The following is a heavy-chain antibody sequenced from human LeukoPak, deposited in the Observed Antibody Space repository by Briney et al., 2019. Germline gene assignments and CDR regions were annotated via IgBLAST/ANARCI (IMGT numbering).Heavy chain of an antibody. J-gene: IGHJ4*02. CDR3: AREGRGRYSSSSGELDY. CDR2: INPNSGGT. D-gene: IGHD6-6*01. Sequence: ASVKVSCKASGYTFTGYYMHWVRQAPGQGLEGMGRINPNSGGTNYAQKFQGRVTMTRDTSISTAYMELSRLRSDDTAVYYCAREGRGRYSSSSGELDYWGQGTLVTVSS. V-gene: IGHV1-2*06. CDR1: GYTFTGYY.